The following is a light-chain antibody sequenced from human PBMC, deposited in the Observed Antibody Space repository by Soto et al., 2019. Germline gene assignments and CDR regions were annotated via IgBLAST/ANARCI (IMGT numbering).Light chain of an antibody. Sequence: QSALTQPASVSGSPGQSITISCTGTSSDVGSYNLVSWYQQHPGKAPKLMIYEGSKRPSGVSNRFSGSKSGDTASLTISGLQAEDEADYYCCSYAGSRTFVFGSGTQLTVL. V-gene: IGLV2-23*01. CDR2: EGS. CDR3: CSYAGSRTFV. CDR1: SSDVGSYNL. J-gene: IGLJ7*01.